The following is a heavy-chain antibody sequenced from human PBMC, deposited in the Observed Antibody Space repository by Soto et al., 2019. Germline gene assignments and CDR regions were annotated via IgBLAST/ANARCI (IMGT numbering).Heavy chain of an antibody. D-gene: IGHD3-3*01. J-gene: IGHJ6*04. CDR1: GFTFSSYA. V-gene: IGHV3-23*01. Sequence: EVQLLESGGGLVQPGGSLRLSCAASGFTFSSYAMSWVRQAPGKGLEWVSAISGSGGSTYYADSVKGRFTITRDNSKNTLDLQMNSLRAEDTAVYYCAKGLFGVVIPSSDVWGKGTTVTVSS. CDR2: ISGSGGST. CDR3: AKGLFGVVIPSSDV.